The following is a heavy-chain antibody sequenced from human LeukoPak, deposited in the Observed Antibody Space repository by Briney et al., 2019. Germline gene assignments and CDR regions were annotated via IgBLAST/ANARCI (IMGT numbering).Heavy chain of an antibody. J-gene: IGHJ4*02. CDR3: AKGPFYYGSGSPSPYYFDY. D-gene: IGHD3-10*01. V-gene: IGHV3-23*01. CDR1: GFTFSSYG. CDR2: ISGSGGST. Sequence: GGSLRLSCAASGFTFSSYGMSWVRQAPGKGLEWVSGISGSGGSTYYADSVKGRFTIFRDNSRNTLYLQMNSLRAEDTAVYYCAKGPFYYGSGSPSPYYFDYWGQGTLVTVSS.